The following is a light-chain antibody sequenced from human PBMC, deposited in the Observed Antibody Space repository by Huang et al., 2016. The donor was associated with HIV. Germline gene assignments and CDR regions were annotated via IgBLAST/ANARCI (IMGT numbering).Light chain of an antibody. V-gene: IGKV3-20*01. Sequence: EIVLTQSPGTLSLSPGERATLSCRASRSVIRNNLAWYQQRPGQAPRLLIYDASTRAAGFADRCSGSGSGTDFTLTISRLEPEDFAVYYCQQYGSTIITFGGGTKVEI. J-gene: IGKJ4*01. CDR3: QQYGSTIIT. CDR1: RSVIRNN. CDR2: DAS.